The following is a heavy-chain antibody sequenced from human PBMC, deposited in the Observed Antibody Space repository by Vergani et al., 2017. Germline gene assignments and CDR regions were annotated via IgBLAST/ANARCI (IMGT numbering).Heavy chain of an antibody. Sequence: QLVQSGPEVKKPGTSVKVSCKASVGTFISYAISWVRPAPGQGLEWLGGIIPIFGIANSAQKFQGRVTITADKSTSTAYMELSSLRSEATAVYYCARDMLQYYYDSSGYYYVEEGGFDYWGQGTLVTVSS. V-gene: IGHV1-69*17. CDR2: IIPIFGIA. CDR1: VGTFISYA. D-gene: IGHD3-22*01. J-gene: IGHJ4*02. CDR3: ARDMLQYYYDSSGYYYVEEGGFDY.